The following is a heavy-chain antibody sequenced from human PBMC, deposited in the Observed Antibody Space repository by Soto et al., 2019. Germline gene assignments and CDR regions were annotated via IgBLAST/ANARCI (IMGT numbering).Heavy chain of an antibody. CDR1: GGSISSSSYY. Sequence: SEILSLTCTVSGGSISSSSYYWGWIRQPPGKGLEWIGSIYYSGSTYYNPSLKSRVTISVDTSKNQFSLKLSSVTAADTAVYYCARFDFYAGPFDYWGQGTLVTVSS. CDR3: ARFDFYAGPFDY. J-gene: IGHJ4*02. V-gene: IGHV4-39*01. D-gene: IGHD2-21*01. CDR2: IYYSGST.